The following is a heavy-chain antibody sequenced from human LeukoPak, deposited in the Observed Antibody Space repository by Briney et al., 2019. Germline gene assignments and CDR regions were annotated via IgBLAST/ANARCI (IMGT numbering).Heavy chain of an antibody. J-gene: IGHJ4*02. CDR3: ARPRMDSSGYYYCYFDY. Sequence: SSETLSLTCTVSGGSISSSSYYWGWIRQPPGKGLEWIGSIYYSGSTYYNPSLKSRVTISVDTSKNQFSLKLSSVTAAGTAVYYCARPRMDSSGYYYCYFDYWGQGTLVTVSS. CDR1: GGSISSSSYY. V-gene: IGHV4-39*01. CDR2: IYYSGST. D-gene: IGHD3-22*01.